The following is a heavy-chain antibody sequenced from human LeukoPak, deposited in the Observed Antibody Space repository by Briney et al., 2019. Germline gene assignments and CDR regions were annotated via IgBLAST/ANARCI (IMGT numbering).Heavy chain of an antibody. J-gene: IGHJ5*02. CDR1: GGSFSGYY. Sequence: PSETLSLTCAVYGGSFSGYYWSWIRQPPVKGLEWIGEINHSGSTNYNPSLKSRVTISVDTSKNQFSLKLSSVTAADTAVYYCAREDLEGLFDPWGQGTLVTVSS. CDR3: AREDLEGLFDP. CDR2: INHSGST. V-gene: IGHV4-34*01. D-gene: IGHD2-15*01.